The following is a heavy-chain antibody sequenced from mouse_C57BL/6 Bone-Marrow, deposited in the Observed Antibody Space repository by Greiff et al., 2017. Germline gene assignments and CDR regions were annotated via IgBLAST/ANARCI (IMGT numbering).Heavy chain of an antibody. V-gene: IGHV1-82*01. CDR2: IYPGDGDT. J-gene: IGHJ1*03. CDR3: ASPLMTTVVDWYFDV. D-gene: IGHD1-1*01. CDR1: GYAFSSYW. Sequence: VQLQQSGAELVKPGASVKLSCKASGYAFSSYWMNWVKQRPGKGLEWIGQIYPGDGDTNYNGKFKGKATLTADKSSSTAYMQLSSLTSEDSAVYVCASPLMTTVVDWYFDVWGTGTTVTVSS.